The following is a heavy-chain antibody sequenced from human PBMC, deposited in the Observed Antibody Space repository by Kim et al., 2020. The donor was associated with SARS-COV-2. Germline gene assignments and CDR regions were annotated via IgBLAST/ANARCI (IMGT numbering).Heavy chain of an antibody. CDR3: AKMGRHGSVSYYLFDY. J-gene: IGHJ4*02. CDR1: GFTFSSYA. V-gene: IGHV3-23*01. CDR2: ISGSGGST. Sequence: GGSLRLSCAASGFTFSSYAMSWVRQAPGKGLEWVSAISGSGGSTYYADSVKGRFTISRDNSKNTQYLQMNSLRAEDTAGYYCAKMGRHGSVSYYLFDYWGQGTLVTVSS. D-gene: IGHD3-10*01.